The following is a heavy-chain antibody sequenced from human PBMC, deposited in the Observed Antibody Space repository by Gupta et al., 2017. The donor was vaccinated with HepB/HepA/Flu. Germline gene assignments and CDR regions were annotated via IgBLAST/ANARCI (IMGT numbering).Heavy chain of an antibody. CDR1: GFTFSSYA. J-gene: IGHJ4*02. CDR3: AKDPSYGSGSYPFDF. D-gene: IGHD3-10*01. CDR2: VSASGVYT. V-gene: IGHV3-23*01. Sequence: EVQLLESGGGLVQPGGSLRLSCAASGFTFSSYAMIWVRQAPGRGLEWVSTVSASGVYTYYTDSVKGRFTISRDNSKDTLYLQMNSLRADDTAVYYCAKDPSYGSGSYPFDFWGQGTLVTVSS.